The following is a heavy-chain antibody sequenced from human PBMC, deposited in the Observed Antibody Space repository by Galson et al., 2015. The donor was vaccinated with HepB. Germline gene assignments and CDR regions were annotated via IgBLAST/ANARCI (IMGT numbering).Heavy chain of an antibody. CDR2: VGHDGSYK. CDR3: VRDGYSASDHKTTDY. V-gene: IGHV3-33*08. CDR1: GFIFGCCG. D-gene: IGHD5-12*01. Sequence: SLRLSCAAYGFIFGCCGMQWVRQAPGKGLEWVAVVGHDGSYKYYADSVRGRFTISKDYSKNTLYLQMNSLRAEDTGIYFCVRDGYSASDHKTTDYWGQGTLVTVSS. J-gene: IGHJ4*02.